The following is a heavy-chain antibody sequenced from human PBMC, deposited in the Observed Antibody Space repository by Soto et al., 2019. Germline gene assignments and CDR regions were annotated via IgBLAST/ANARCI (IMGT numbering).Heavy chain of an antibody. D-gene: IGHD4-17*01. CDR3: TTTGKDYGDFDS. J-gene: IGHJ4*02. CDR2: FDPEDGET. Sequence: QVQLVQSGAEVKKPGASVKVSCKVSGHPLRQLSMHWVRHAPGKGLEWMGGFDPEDGETIYAQKFQGRVTMTEDTSTDTAYMELSSLISEDTAVYYCTTTGKDYGDFDSWGQGTLVTVSS. V-gene: IGHV1-24*01. CDR1: GHPLRQLS.